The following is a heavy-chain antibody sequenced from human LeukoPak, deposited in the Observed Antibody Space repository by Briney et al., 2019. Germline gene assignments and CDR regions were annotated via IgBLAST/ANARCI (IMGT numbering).Heavy chain of an antibody. Sequence: GGSLRLSCAASGFTFSSYSMNWVRQAPGKGLEWVSSISSGSSYLYYADSMKGRFTIPRDNAKNSLYLQMNSLRAEDTAVYYCARDHLTYSSSSDFDYWGQGTLVTVSS. V-gene: IGHV3-21*01. J-gene: IGHJ4*02. CDR1: GFTFSSYS. D-gene: IGHD6-6*01. CDR3: ARDHLTYSSSSDFDY. CDR2: ISSGSSYL.